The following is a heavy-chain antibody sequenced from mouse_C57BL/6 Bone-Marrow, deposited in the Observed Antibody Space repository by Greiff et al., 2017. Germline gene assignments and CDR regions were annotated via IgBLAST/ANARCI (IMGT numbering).Heavy chain of an antibody. CDR1: GYTFTDYY. J-gene: IGHJ2*01. V-gene: IGHV1-19*01. Sequence: EVQLQQSGPVLVKPGASVKLSCKASGYTFTDYYLNWVKQSHGTSLEWIGVINPYNGGTCYNEKFKGKATLTVAKSSSTAYMERTSLTSEDAAVYYCASSSPDYFDYWGQGTTLTVSS. CDR2: INPYNGGT. D-gene: IGHD1-1*01. CDR3: ASSSPDYFDY.